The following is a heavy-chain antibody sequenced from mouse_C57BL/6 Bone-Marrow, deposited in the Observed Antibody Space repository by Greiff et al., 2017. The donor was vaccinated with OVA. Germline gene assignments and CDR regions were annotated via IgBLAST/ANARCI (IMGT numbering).Heavy chain of an antibody. CDR2: ISSGGDYI. Sequence: EVKVEESGEGLVKPGGSLKLSCAASGFTFSSYAMSWVRQTPEKRLEWVAYISSGGDYINYADTVKGRFTISRDNARNTLYLQMSSLKSEDTAMYYCTRVRSSYDAMDYWGQGTSVTVSS. CDR3: TRVRSSYDAMDY. J-gene: IGHJ4*01. CDR1: GFTFSSYA. V-gene: IGHV5-9-1*02. D-gene: IGHD1-1*01.